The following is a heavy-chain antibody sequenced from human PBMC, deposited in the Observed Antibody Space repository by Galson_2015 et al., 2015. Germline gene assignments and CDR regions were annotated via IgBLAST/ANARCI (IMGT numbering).Heavy chain of an antibody. V-gene: IGHV1-3*01. CDR3: ARDPGYSGYDWNY. Sequence: SVKVSCKASGYTFTSYAMHWVRQAPGQRLGWMGWINAGNGNTKYSQKFQGRVTITRDTSASTAYMELSSLRSEDTAVYYCARDPGYSGYDWNYWGQGTLVTVSS. J-gene: IGHJ4*02. CDR1: GYTFTSYA. D-gene: IGHD5-12*01. CDR2: INAGNGNT.